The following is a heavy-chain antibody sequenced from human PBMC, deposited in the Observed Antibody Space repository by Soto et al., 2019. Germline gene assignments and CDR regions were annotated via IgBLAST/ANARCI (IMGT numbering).Heavy chain of an antibody. Sequence: QVQLVESGGGVVQPGRSLRLSCAASGFTFSSYGMHWVRQAPGKGLEWVAVIWYDGSNKYYADSVKGRFTISRDNSKNTLYLQMNSLRAEDTAVYYCASGGELVNYYYYGMDVWGQGTTVTVSS. CDR2: IWYDGSNK. D-gene: IGHD3-16*01. CDR3: ASGGELVNYYYYGMDV. CDR1: GFTFSSYG. V-gene: IGHV3-33*01. J-gene: IGHJ6*02.